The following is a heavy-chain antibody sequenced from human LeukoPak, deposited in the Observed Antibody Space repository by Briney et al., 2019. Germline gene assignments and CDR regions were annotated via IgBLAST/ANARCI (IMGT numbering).Heavy chain of an antibody. V-gene: IGHV4-39*07. CDR1: GGSISSSSYY. CDR3: ARARTGSEAFDI. D-gene: IGHD3-10*01. CDR2: IYYSGST. Sequence: PSETLSLTCTVSGGSISSSSYYWGWIRQPPGKGLEWIGSIYYSGSTYYNPSLKSRVTISVDTSKNQFSLKLSSVTAADTAVYYCARARTGSEAFDIWGQGTMVTVSS. J-gene: IGHJ3*02.